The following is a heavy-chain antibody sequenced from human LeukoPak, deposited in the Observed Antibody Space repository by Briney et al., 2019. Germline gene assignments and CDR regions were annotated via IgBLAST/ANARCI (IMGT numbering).Heavy chain of an antibody. J-gene: IGHJ3*02. V-gene: IGHV3-23*01. CDR2: ISGSGGST. D-gene: IGHD3-22*01. CDR1: GFTFSSYW. Sequence: PGGSLRLSCAASGFTFSSYWMSWVRQAPGKGLEWVSAISGSGGSTYYADSVKGRFTISRDNSKNTLYLQMNSLRAKDTAVYYCASNIVVVITVAFDIWGQGTMVTVSS. CDR3: ASNIVVVITVAFDI.